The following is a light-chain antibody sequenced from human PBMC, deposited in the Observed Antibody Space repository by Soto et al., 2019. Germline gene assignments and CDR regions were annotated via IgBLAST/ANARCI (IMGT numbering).Light chain of an antibody. Sequence: QSALTQPRSVSGSPGQSVTLSCTGTSSDVSGYNYVTWYQQYPGKAPKVMIYDVKTRPSGVPDRFSGSKSGNTASLTISGLQAEDEADYYCCSYAGDYTFVFGTGTKLTVL. J-gene: IGLJ1*01. CDR3: CSYAGDYTFV. CDR1: SSDVSGYNY. V-gene: IGLV2-11*01. CDR2: DVK.